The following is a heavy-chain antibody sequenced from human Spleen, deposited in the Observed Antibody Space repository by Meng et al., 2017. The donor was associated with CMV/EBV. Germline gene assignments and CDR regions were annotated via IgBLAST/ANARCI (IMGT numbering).Heavy chain of an antibody. V-gene: IGHV3-19*01. CDR1: GFTFSNSD. CDR3: VRSCYDFWSGYYFDYYYGMDV. CDR2: VSWNGSRT. Sequence: GESLKISCAASGFTFSNSDMNWVRQAPGKGLEWVSGVSWNGSRTHYADSVKGRFIISRDNSRNFLYQQMNSLRPEDMAVYYCVRSCYDFWSGYYFDYYYGMDVWGQGITVTVSS. D-gene: IGHD3-3*01. J-gene: IGHJ6*02.